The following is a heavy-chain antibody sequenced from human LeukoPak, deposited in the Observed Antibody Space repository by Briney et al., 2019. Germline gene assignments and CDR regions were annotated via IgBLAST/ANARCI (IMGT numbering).Heavy chain of an antibody. CDR2: IYTSGST. Sequence: WDTLSLTCTLSGVSISSYYRSWLRQPAGKGLKWIGRIYTSGSTTYNPSLKSRVTMSVDSSKNTFSPRLSSVTAADTAVYYSARDSEILRFVERSYGTDVWGQGTTVTVSS. CDR1: GVSISSYY. V-gene: IGHV4-4*07. CDR3: ARDSEILRFVERSYGTDV. J-gene: IGHJ6*02. D-gene: IGHD3-3*01.